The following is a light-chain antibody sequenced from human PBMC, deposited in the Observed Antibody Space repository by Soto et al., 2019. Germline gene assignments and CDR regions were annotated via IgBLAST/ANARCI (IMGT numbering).Light chain of an antibody. J-gene: IGKJ4*01. CDR1: QSVLSGSNNKNC. CDR2: WAS. Sequence: DIVMTQSPDSLAVSLGERTTINCKSSQSVLSGSNNKNCLAWYQQKPGQPPKLLVYWASTRESGVPDRFSGGGSGTDFTLTINSLQAEDVAVYYCQQYYTTPLTFGGGTKVEIK. V-gene: IGKV4-1*01. CDR3: QQYYTTPLT.